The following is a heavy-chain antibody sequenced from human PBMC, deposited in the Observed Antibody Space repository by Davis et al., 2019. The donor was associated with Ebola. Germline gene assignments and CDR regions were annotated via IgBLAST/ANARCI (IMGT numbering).Heavy chain of an antibody. J-gene: IGHJ4*02. D-gene: IGHD2-15*01. CDR2: IYSGGST. V-gene: IGHV3-53*01. CDR1: GFTVSSNY. CDR3: ARVRGVYCSGGSCYPGPFDY. Sequence: GSLRLSCAASGFTVSSNYMSWVRQAPGKGLEWVSVIYSGGSTYYADSVKGRFTISRDNSKNTLYLQMNSLRAEDTAVYYCARVRGVYCSGGSCYPGPFDYWGQGTLVTVSS.